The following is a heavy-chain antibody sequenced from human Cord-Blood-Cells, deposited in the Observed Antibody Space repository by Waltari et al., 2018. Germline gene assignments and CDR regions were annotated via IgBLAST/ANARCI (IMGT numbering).Heavy chain of an antibody. J-gene: IGHJ4*02. CDR3: ARGGDTIFGVVIIPHFDY. V-gene: IGHV1-2*02. D-gene: IGHD3-3*01. Sequence: QVQLVQSGAEGQKPGASVQVSRMDSGYTFTGYHLPWVPQPPGPGLEWMGWINPNSGGTNYAQKFQGRVTMTRDTSISTAYMELSRLRSDDTAVYYCARGGDTIFGVVIIPHFDYWGQGTLVTVSS. CDR1: GYTFTGYH. CDR2: INPNSGGT.